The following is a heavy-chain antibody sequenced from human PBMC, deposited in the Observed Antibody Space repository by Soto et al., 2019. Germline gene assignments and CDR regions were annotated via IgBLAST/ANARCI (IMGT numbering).Heavy chain of an antibody. J-gene: IGHJ4*02. CDR1: GFTFSSYW. D-gene: IGHD1-7*01. CDR3: ARDEVNWNYLIDY. Sequence: EVQLVESGGGLVQPGGSLRLSCAASGFTFSSYWMSWVRQAPGKGLEWVANIKQDGSEKYYVDSVKGRFTISRDNAKNPLYLQMNSLTAEDPAPAYWARDEVNWNYLIDYWGQGTLVTVSS. V-gene: IGHV3-7*01. CDR2: IKQDGSEK.